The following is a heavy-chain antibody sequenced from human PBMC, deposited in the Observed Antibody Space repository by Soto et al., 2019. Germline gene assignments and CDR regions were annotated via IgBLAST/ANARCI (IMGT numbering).Heavy chain of an antibody. J-gene: IGHJ4*02. V-gene: IGHV1-3*01. CDR2: INAGNGNT. CDR3: ARGQPPTT. CDR1: GYTFTSYA. Sequence: QVQLVQSGAEVKKPGASVKVSCKASGYTFTSYAMHWVRQAPGQRLEWMGWINAGNGNTKYSQKFHGRVTITRDTAASTAYMELSRLRSEDTPVYYCARGQPPTTWGQGTLFTVSS. D-gene: IGHD4-17*01.